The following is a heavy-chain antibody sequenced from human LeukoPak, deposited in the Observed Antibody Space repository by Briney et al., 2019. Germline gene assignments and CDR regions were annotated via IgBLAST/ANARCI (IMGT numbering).Heavy chain of an antibody. CDR3: ASLFGGLEYFQH. D-gene: IGHD3-10*01. CDR2: IYYSGST. V-gene: IGHV4-59*08. J-gene: IGHJ1*01. Sequence: PSETLSLTCTVSGGSISSYYWSWIRQPPGKGLEWIGYIYYSGSTNYNPSLKSRVTISVDTSKNQFSLKLSSVTAADTAVYYCASLFGGLEYFQHWGQGTLVTVSS. CDR1: GGSISSYY.